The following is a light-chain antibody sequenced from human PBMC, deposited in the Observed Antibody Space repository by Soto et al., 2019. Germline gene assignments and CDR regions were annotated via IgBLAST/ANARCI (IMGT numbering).Light chain of an antibody. CDR1: QSVSSY. CDR2: DAS. J-gene: IGKJ4*01. Sequence: EIVLTQSPATLSLSPGERATLSCRASQSVSSYLTWYQQKPGQAPRLLIYDASNRATGIPARFSGSGSGTEFILTISSLQSEDFGVYYCQQYNNWPRATFGGGTKVDI. V-gene: IGKV3-11*01. CDR3: QQYNNWPRAT.